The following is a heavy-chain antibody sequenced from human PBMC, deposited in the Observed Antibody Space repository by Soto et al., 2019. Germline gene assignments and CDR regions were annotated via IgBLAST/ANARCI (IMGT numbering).Heavy chain of an antibody. CDR3: TRVRDGGTVNTLKY. CDR1: GFTIGDYA. V-gene: IGHV3-49*03. Sequence: EVQLVESGGGLVQPGRSLRLSCTASGFTIGDYAMSWFRQAPGKGLERVGVIRSKAYGGTTEYAASVKGRFTISRDDSESSAYLQMNSLKTEDTVVYYCTRVRDGGTVNTLKYWGQGTLVTVSS. CDR2: IRSKAYGGTT. D-gene: IGHD4-17*01. J-gene: IGHJ4*02.